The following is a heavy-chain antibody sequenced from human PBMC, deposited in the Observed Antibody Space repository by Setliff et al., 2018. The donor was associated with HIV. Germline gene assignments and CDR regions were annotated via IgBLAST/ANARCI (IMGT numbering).Heavy chain of an antibody. CDR1: GGSISSGSYY. CDR3: ARDGGSSGWYFVLGYSDY. D-gene: IGHD6-19*01. Sequence: SETLSLTCTVSGGSISSGSYYWGWIRQPPGKGLERIGSMYYTGSTYYNPSLKSRVTISIDTSKNQFSLKLNSVTAADTAMYYCARDGGSSGWYFVLGYSDYWGPGTLVTVSS. J-gene: IGHJ4*02. CDR2: MYYTGST. V-gene: IGHV4-39*02.